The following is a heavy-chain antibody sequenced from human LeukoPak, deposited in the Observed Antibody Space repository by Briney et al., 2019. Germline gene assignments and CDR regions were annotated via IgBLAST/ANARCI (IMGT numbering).Heavy chain of an antibody. CDR2: INTDGNST. Sequence: PGGSLRLSCAASGFTITNAWMSWVRQAPGKGLVWVSQINTDGNSTTYADSVKGRFTVSRDNAKNTLYLQMNSLRAEDTAVYYCARELASGDWGQGTLVTVSS. D-gene: IGHD6-13*01. CDR1: GFTITNAW. V-gene: IGHV3-74*01. CDR3: ARELASGD. J-gene: IGHJ4*02.